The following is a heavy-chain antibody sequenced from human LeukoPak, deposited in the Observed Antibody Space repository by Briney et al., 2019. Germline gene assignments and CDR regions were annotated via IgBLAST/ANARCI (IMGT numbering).Heavy chain of an antibody. CDR1: GFTFSSNG. V-gene: IGHV3-30*02. J-gene: IGHJ4*02. CDR3: AKDIGSYYDY. D-gene: IGHD3-10*01. Sequence: GGSLRLSCVASGFTFSSNGMHWVRQAPGKGLEWVTFIQYDGSKRYYADSVKGRFTISRDNSKNTLYLEMNSLRAEDTAVYYCAKDIGSYYDYWGQGILVTVSS. CDR2: IQYDGSKR.